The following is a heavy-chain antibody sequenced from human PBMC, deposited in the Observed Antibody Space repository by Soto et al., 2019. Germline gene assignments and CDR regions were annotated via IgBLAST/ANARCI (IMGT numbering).Heavy chain of an antibody. D-gene: IGHD3-10*01. J-gene: IGHJ4*02. Sequence: SETLSLTCTVSGASISSGNYYWSWIRQHPGKGLECIGYIFYSGSTYYNPSLKSRVTISVDTSKNQFSLKLSSVTAADTAVYYCAKESPIDRGVFDYWGQGTLVTVSS. CDR2: IFYSGST. V-gene: IGHV4-31*03. CDR1: GASISSGNYY. CDR3: AKESPIDRGVFDY.